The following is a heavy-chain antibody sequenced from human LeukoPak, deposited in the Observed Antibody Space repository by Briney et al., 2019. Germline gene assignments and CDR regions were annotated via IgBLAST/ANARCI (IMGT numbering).Heavy chain of an antibody. CDR1: GFTFSDYY. V-gene: IGHV3-11*06. J-gene: IGHJ5*02. CDR3: ARDERGYCSSTSCNNWFDP. Sequence: GGSLRLSCAASGFTFSDYYMSWIRQAPGKGLEWVSYISSSSSYTNYADSVKGRFTISRDNAQYSLYLKMNSLRAEDTAVYYCARDERGYCSSTSCNNWFDPWGEGTLVTVSS. D-gene: IGHD2-2*01. CDR2: ISSSSSYT.